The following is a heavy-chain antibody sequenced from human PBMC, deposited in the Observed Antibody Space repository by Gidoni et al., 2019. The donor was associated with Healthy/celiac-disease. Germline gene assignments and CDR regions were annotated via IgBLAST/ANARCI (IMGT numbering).Heavy chain of an antibody. Sequence: QVQLVQSGAEVKNLGSSGKVSCNASGCPFSSDATRCVRQAPGQGLEWMGGIIPICGTANYAQKFQGRVTITADESTSTAYMELSSLRSEDTDVYYCTDSSSYISRAFDIWGQGTMVTVSS. CDR2: IIPICGTA. CDR1: GCPFSSDA. V-gene: IGHV1-69*01. CDR3: TDSSSYISRAFDI. D-gene: IGHD6-13*01. J-gene: IGHJ3*02.